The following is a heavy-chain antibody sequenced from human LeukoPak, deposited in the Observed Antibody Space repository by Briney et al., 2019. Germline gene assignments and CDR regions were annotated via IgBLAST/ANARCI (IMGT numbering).Heavy chain of an antibody. D-gene: IGHD5-18*01. V-gene: IGHV1-18*01. CDR1: GYTFTSYG. Sequence: GASVKVSCKASGYTFTSYGISWVRQAPGQGLEWMGWISAYNGNTNYAQKLQGRVTMTTDTSTSTAYMELRSLRSDDTAVYYCARFFFATAMVLDLDYWGQGTLVTVSS. CDR2: ISAYNGNT. J-gene: IGHJ4*02. CDR3: ARFFFATAMVLDLDY.